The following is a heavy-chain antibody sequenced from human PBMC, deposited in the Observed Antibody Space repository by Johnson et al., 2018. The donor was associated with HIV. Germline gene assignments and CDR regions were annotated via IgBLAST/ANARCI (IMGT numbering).Heavy chain of an antibody. Sequence: VQLVESGGGLVQPGRSLRLSCAASGLIVSSSYMTWVRQGPGKGLEWVSVIYSGGSTYYADSVKGRFTISRDNSKNTLYLQINSLRAEDTAVYYCASATVMATLSLGPWYPFDIWGQGTMVTVSS. J-gene: IGHJ3*02. CDR3: ASATVMATLSLGPWYPFDI. CDR2: IYSGGST. CDR1: GLIVSSSY. V-gene: IGHV3-53*01. D-gene: IGHD5-24*01.